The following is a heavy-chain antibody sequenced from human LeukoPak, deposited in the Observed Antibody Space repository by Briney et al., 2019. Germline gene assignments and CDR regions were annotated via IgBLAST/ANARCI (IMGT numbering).Heavy chain of an antibody. J-gene: IGHJ4*02. CDR1: GFTLSSYS. CDR3: ARDAEQWLVRVYYFDY. D-gene: IGHD6-19*01. Sequence: GGSLRLSCATSGFTLSSYSMSWVRQAPGKGLEWVSYISSGSTTIYYADSVKGRFTISRDNAKNSLYLQMNSLRAEDTAVYYCARDAEQWLVRVYYFDYWGQGTLVTVSS. CDR2: ISSGSTTI. V-gene: IGHV3-48*01.